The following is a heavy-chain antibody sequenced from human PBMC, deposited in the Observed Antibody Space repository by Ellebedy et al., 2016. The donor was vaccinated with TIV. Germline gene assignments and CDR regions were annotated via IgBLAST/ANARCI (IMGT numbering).Heavy chain of an antibody. V-gene: IGHV4-31*03. J-gene: IGHJ4*02. CDR2: IYYSGTT. D-gene: IGHD4-17*01. Sequence: SETLSLTXTVSGDSMSSSSYYWSWIRQHPGEGLEWIGYIYYSGTTYYNPSLKSRVTISVDTSKNQFSLNLSSVTAADTAVYYCAKVTHDYGDYEDNWGQGTLVTVSS. CDR1: GDSMSSSSYY. CDR3: AKVTHDYGDYEDN.